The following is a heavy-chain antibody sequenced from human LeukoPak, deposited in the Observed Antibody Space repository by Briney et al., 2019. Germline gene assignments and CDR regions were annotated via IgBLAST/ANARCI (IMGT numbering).Heavy chain of an antibody. J-gene: IGHJ2*01. D-gene: IGHD3-10*01. Sequence: GGSLRLSCAASGFTFSSYAMSWVRQAPGKGLEWVSSISVLGGSTYYADSVKGRFTISRDNSKNTLYLQMNSLRAEDTAVFYCAKGPDSITMVRGVRVKVWYFDLWGRGTLVTVSS. CDR3: AKGPDSITMVRGVRVKVWYFDL. V-gene: IGHV3-23*01. CDR1: GFTFSSYA. CDR2: ISVLGGST.